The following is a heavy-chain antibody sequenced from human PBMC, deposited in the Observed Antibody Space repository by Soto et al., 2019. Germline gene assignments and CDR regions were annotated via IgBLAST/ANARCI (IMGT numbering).Heavy chain of an antibody. V-gene: IGHV3-66*01. CDR2: IDTGGGT. J-gene: IGHJ4*02. CDR1: GLTVSTNP. Sequence: EVQLVESGGGLVQPGGSLRLSCAASGLTVSTNPMSWVRQAPGKGLEWVSVIDTGGGTHYADSVKGSFTISRDNSKTTRKLQMTSLSPEDTAVYYRARDGSGHWGQGTLVTVSS. CDR3: ARDGSGH.